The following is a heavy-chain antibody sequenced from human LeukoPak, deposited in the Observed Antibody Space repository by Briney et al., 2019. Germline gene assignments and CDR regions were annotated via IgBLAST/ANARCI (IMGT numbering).Heavy chain of an antibody. CDR1: GYSISSGYY. CDR3: ARVGDDSGYSDY. Sequence: PSETLSLTCTVSGYSISSGYYWGWIRQPPGKGLEWIGYIYYSGSTNYNPSLKSRVTISVDTSKNQFSLKLSSVTAADTAVYYCARVGDDSGYSDYWGQGTLVTVSS. CDR2: IYYSGST. J-gene: IGHJ4*02. D-gene: IGHD3-22*01. V-gene: IGHV4-38-2*02.